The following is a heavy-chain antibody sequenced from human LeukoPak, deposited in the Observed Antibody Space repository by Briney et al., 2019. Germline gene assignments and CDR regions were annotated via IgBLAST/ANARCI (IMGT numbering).Heavy chain of an antibody. CDR1: GGSISSYY. CDR3: ARRGAGIAAAFDY. V-gene: IGHV4-59*08. J-gene: IGHJ4*02. D-gene: IGHD6-13*01. Sequence: PSETLSLTCTVSGGSISSYYWSWIRQPPGKGLEWIGYIYYSGSTYYNPSLKSRVTISVDTSKNQFSLKLSSVTAADTAVYYCARRGAGIAAAFDYWGQGTLVTVSS. CDR2: IYYSGST.